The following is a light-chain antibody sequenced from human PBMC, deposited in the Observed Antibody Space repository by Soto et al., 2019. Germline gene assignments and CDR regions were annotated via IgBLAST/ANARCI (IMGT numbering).Light chain of an antibody. Sequence: EIEMTQSPATLSLAPGERVTLSCRASESVSTNLAWYQQKAGQAPRLLIYGASTRATGIPARFSGSGSGTEFTLTISSLQSEDFAVYYCQQYNNWQTFGQGTKVDIK. V-gene: IGKV3-15*01. J-gene: IGKJ1*01. CDR2: GAS. CDR3: QQYNNWQT. CDR1: ESVSTN.